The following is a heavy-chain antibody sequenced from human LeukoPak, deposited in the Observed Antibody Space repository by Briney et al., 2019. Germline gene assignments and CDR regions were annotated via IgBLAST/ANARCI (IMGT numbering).Heavy chain of an antibody. Sequence: SGGSLRLSCAASGISFSDYYMSWIRQAPGKGLEWIAYISGSGDTIKYADFVEGRFTISRDNAKRSVYLEMNSLTDEDTAVYFCTRGVAMAIWSQGTLVTVSS. CDR1: GISFSDYY. CDR2: ISGSGDTI. J-gene: IGHJ4*02. CDR3: TRGVAMAI. D-gene: IGHD2-15*01. V-gene: IGHV3-11*04.